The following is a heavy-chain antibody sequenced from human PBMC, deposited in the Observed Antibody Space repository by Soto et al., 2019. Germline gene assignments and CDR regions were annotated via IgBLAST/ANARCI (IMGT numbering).Heavy chain of an antibody. CDR2: ISGSGDTT. CDR1: GFTFSSYA. D-gene: IGHD6-13*01. V-gene: IGHV3-23*01. Sequence: GGSLRLSCAASGFTFSSYAMTWVRQAPGRGLEWVSIISGSGDTTYYADSVKGRFTISRDNSKNTLYLQTNSLRAEDTAVYYCAKKGVGATGKNWFDSWGQGTLVTVSS. J-gene: IGHJ5*01. CDR3: AKKGVGATGKNWFDS.